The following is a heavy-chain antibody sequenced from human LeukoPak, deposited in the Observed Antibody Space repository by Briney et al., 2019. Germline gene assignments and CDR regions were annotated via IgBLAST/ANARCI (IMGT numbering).Heavy chain of an antibody. D-gene: IGHD6-19*01. J-gene: IGHJ4*02. CDR1: GGSISSRNYY. Sequence: PSETLSLTCTVSGGSISSRNYYWGWIRQPPGKGLEWIGGVYYTGTTYSNPSLKSRVTISVDTSKNQFSLRLSSVTAADTAVYYCARHVSVAVTDFFDYWGQGTLVTVSS. CDR3: ARHVSVAVTDFFDY. CDR2: VYYTGTT. V-gene: IGHV4-39*01.